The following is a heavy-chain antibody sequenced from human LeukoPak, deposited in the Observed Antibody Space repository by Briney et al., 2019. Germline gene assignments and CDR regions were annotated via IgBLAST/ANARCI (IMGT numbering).Heavy chain of an antibody. D-gene: IGHD2-2*01. CDR3: ARHWGDIVVVPAAKLGYFDY. V-gene: IGHV4-34*01. CDR1: GGSISSYY. J-gene: IGHJ4*02. CDR2: INHSGST. Sequence: SETLSLTCTVSGGSISSYYWSWIRQPPGKGLEWIGEINHSGSTNYNPSLKSRVTISVDTSKNQFSLKLSSVTAADTAVYYCARHWGDIVVVPAAKLGYFDYWGQGTLVTVSS.